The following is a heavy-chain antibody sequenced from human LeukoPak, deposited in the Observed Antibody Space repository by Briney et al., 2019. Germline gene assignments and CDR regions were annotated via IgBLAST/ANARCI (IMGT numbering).Heavy chain of an antibody. V-gene: IGHV4-34*01. J-gene: IGHJ3*02. CDR3: ARGPSGVAFI. CDR2: INHSGST. Sequence: PSETLSLTWAVYGVSFSGYYWSWIRQPPGKGLEWIGEINHSGSTNYNPSLKSRVTISVDTSKNQFSLKLSSVTAADTAVYYCARGPSGVAFIWGQGTIVTVSS. CDR1: GVSFSGYY. D-gene: IGHD2-8*01.